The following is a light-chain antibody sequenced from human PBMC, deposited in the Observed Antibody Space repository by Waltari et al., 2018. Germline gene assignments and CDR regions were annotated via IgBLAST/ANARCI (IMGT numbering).Light chain of an antibody. J-gene: IGLJ3*02. Sequence: QSALTQPPSVSGTPGQRVPISCSTSSSDIGSATVNWYQQPPGTAPKLLTFGNDQRPSGVPDRFSGSKSGTSASLAIRGLQSEDEADYYCAAWDKSLSGPVFGGGTKLTVL. CDR2: GND. V-gene: IGLV1-44*01. CDR1: SSDIGSAT. CDR3: AAWDKSLSGPV.